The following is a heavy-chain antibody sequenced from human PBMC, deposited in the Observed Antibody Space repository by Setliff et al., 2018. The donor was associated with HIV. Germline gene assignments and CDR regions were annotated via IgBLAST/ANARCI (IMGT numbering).Heavy chain of an antibody. CDR3: AKTLPTLYPPHDYYFAMDV. CDR1: GFTLGSYA. V-gene: IGHV3-23*01. CDR2: ISGSGDST. J-gene: IGHJ6*02. D-gene: IGHD2-15*01. Sequence: GGSLRLSCAPSGFTLGSYAMSWVRQAPGKGLEWVSVISGSGDSTFYADSLKGRFTISRDNSKNTLYLQMNSLRAEDTAVYYCAKTLPTLYPPHDYYFAMDVWGQGTTVTVSS.